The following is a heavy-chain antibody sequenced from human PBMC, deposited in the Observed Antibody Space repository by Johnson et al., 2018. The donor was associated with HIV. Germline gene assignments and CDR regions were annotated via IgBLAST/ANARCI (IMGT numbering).Heavy chain of an antibody. J-gene: IGHJ3*02. CDR1: GFTFSSYW. Sequence: EVQLVESGGGLVQPGGSLRLSCAASGFTFSSYWMSWVRQAPGKGLEWASVIYTGSDSTSYTDSVKDRFTISRDSSQNAVYLQMSSLRAEDTALYYWASDLYCSGGSCQGGAFDIWGQGTMVSVSS. CDR3: ASDLYCSGGSCQGGAFDI. V-gene: IGHV3-66*01. CDR2: IYTGSDST. D-gene: IGHD2-15*01.